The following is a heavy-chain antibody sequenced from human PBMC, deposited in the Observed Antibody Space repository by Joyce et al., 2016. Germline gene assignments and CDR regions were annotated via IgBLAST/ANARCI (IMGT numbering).Heavy chain of an antibody. J-gene: IGHJ3*01. CDR2: IDPYDSNT. CDR1: GYGFISYY. V-gene: IGHV5-10-1*03. CDR3: ARRLRYAFDV. Sequence: EVQLVQSGAEVKKPGESLRLPCQASGYGFISYYITWVRQMPGRGLEWMGNIDPYDSNTNYSPSFQGRITISADKSLRTAYLQWSSLKAPDTAIYYCARRLRYAFDVWGQGTVVTVSS.